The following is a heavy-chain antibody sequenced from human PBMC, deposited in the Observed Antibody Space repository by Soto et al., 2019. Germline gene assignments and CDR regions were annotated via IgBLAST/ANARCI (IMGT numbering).Heavy chain of an antibody. J-gene: IGHJ4*02. CDR1: GCTFSNYG. CDR3: ARDSLYFFDH. Sequence: QVQLVESGGGVVQPGRSLRLSCVASGCTFSNYGIHWVRQAPGKGLEWVAVISYDGSNKYYADSVKGRFTISRDNSKNTLYLQMSSLRSEDSALYYCARDSLYFFDHWGQGTLVTVSS. V-gene: IGHV3-30-3*01. CDR2: ISYDGSNK.